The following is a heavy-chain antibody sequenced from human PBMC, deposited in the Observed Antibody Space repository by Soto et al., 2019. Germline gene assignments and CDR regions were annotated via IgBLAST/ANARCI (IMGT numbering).Heavy chain of an antibody. D-gene: IGHD6-6*01. CDR1: GYSFTSYW. CDR2: IDPSDSYT. V-gene: IGHV5-10-1*01. Sequence: GESLKISCKGSGYSFTSYWISWVRQMPGKGLEWMGRIDPSDSYTNYSPSFQGHVTISADKSISTAYLQWSSLKASDTAMYYCARPGLSSSSPGYYYGMDVWGQGTTVTVSS. CDR3: ARPGLSSSSPGYYYGMDV. J-gene: IGHJ6*02.